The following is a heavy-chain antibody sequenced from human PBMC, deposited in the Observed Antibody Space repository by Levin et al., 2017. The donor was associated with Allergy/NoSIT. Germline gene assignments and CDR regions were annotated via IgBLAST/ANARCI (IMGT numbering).Heavy chain of an antibody. D-gene: IGHD2-15*01. CDR2: ISARGTTM. J-gene: IGHJ4*02. Sequence: GGSLRLFCATSGFTFSSYEMNWVRQAPGKGLEWVSYISARGTTMYYADSVRGRFTISRDNAKNSVYLQMNSLRAEDTAFYYCARGIGFCGDDSCFRGAVGYWGQGTLVTVSP. V-gene: IGHV3-48*03. CDR1: GFTFSSYE. CDR3: ARGIGFCGDDSCFRGAVGY.